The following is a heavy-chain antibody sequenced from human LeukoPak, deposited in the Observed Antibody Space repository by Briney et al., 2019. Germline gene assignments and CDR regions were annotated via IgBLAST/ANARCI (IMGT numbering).Heavy chain of an antibody. CDR2: IFYKGNT. Sequence: PSETLSLTCSVFGYDSISTYYWNWIRQPPGKGLEWIGQIFYKGNTNYNPSLKSRVTMSVDTSKNQFSLKLSSVTAADTAVYYCARTYVAASYYFDYWGQGTLVTVSS. J-gene: IGHJ4*02. D-gene: IGHD6-25*01. CDR3: ARTYVAASYYFDY. V-gene: IGHV4-59*12. CDR1: GYDSISTYY.